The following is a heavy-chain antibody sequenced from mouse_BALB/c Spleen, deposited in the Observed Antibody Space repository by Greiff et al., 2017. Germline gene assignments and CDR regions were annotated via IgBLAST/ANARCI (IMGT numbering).Heavy chain of an antibody. D-gene: IGHD2-4*01. CDR3: AYYDYDAYFDD. CDR2: IDPANGNT. Sequence: VQLQQSGAELVKPGASVKLSCTASGFNIKDTYMHWVKQRPEQGLEWIGRIDPANGNTKYDPKFQGKATITADTSSNTAYLQLSSLTSEDTAVYYCAYYDYDAYFDDWGQGTTLTVSS. CDR1: GFNIKDTY. J-gene: IGHJ2*01. V-gene: IGHV14-3*02.